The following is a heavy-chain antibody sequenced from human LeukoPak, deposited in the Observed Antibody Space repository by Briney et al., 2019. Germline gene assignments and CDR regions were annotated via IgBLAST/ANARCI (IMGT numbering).Heavy chain of an antibody. D-gene: IGHD3-10*01. CDR1: GGTFSTFA. V-gene: IGHV1-18*01. CDR2: ISAYNGNT. CDR3: ARGELLFDY. Sequence: GASVKVSCKASGGTFSTFAISWVRQAPGQGLEWMGWISAYNGNTNYAQKLQGRVTMTTDTSTSTAYMELRSLRSDDTAVYYCARGELLFDYWGQGTLVTVSS. J-gene: IGHJ4*02.